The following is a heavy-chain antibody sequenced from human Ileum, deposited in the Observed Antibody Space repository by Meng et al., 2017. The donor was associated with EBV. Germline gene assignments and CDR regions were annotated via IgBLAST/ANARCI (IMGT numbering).Heavy chain of an antibody. CDR2: MSYTGST. CDR3: ARERGGGDRGIQ. D-gene: IGHD2-21*02. V-gene: IGHV4-61*08. Sequence: QVQLQESGRGLVKPSDTLSLTFSVSKGSVSSYGYYWTWIRQPPGKGLEWIGYMSYTGSTNYKSTLKSRVTISVDKSKNQFSLKLSSVTAADTAVYYCARERGGGDRGIQWGQGTLVTVSS. CDR1: KGSVSSYGYY. J-gene: IGHJ4*02.